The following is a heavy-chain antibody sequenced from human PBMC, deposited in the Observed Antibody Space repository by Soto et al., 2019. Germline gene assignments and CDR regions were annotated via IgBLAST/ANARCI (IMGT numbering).Heavy chain of an antibody. CDR1: GFTLSYFA. Sequence: QVQLVESGGGVVQPGTSLRLSCSASGFTLSYFAMHWVRQSPGKGLEWVALISNDGSNQHYADSVRGRFTISRDNSKHKLYLQMSGLRTDDTARYYCARAMPGMDVWGQGTTVTVSS. J-gene: IGHJ6*02. D-gene: IGHD2-2*01. V-gene: IGHV3-30-3*01. CDR2: ISNDGSNQ. CDR3: ARAMPGMDV.